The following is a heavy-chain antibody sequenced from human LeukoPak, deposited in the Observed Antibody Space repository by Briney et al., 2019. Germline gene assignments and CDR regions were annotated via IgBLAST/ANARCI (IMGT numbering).Heavy chain of an antibody. J-gene: IGHJ4*02. D-gene: IGHD1-26*01. CDR3: AKDRSIGSYYTFDH. Sequence: GGSLRLSCAASGFTFTDYAMTWVRQAPGKGLEWVSSISASGVMTYYADSVKGRFTVSRDNSKNSLYLQMNSLTAADTAVYYCAKDRSIGSYYTFDHWGQGTLVTVSS. CDR1: GFTFTDYA. V-gene: IGHV3-23*01. CDR2: ISASGVMT.